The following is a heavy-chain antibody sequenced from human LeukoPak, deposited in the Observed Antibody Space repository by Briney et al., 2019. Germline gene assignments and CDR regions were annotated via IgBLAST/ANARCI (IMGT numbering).Heavy chain of an antibody. J-gene: IGHJ6*03. CDR1: GYTFTDYF. CDR2: INPITGGT. V-gene: IGHV1-2*02. Sequence: GASVKVSCKASGYTFTDYFIHWVRQAPGQGLEWMGWINPITGGTNYAQKFQGRVTMTRDTSASTAYMDLSGLKSDDTAVYYCVRPHYYYYYLDVWGKGTTVTVSS. CDR3: VRPHYYYYYLDV.